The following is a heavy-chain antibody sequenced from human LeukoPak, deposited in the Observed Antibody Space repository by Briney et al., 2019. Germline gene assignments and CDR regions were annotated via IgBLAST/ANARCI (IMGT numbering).Heavy chain of an antibody. CDR3: ARARGAFWSGYYTGAFDI. Sequence: GGSLSLSCAASGFTFSDYYMSWIRQAPGKELEWVSYISSSGSTIYYADSVKGRFTISRDNAKNSLYLQMNSLRAEDTAVYYCARARGAFWSGYYTGAFDIWGQGTMVTVSS. V-gene: IGHV3-11*01. D-gene: IGHD3-3*01. CDR1: GFTFSDYY. CDR2: ISSSGSTI. J-gene: IGHJ3*02.